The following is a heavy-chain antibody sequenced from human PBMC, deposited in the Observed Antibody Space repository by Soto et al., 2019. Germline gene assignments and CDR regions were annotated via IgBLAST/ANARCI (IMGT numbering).Heavy chain of an antibody. V-gene: IGHV4-31*03. CDR2: IYNGGTT. J-gene: IGHJ4*02. D-gene: IGHD3-22*01. CDR3: ARGFYDTSGGGDS. CDR1: GGSISSGGDF. Sequence: QVQLQESGPGLVKPSETLSLTCTVSGGSISSGGDFWSWIRQHPGQGLEWIGYIYNGGTTYYNPSLKSRLAISLDTSKNQFFLMLTSVTAADTAVYYCARGFYDTSGGGDSWGQGTLVTVSS.